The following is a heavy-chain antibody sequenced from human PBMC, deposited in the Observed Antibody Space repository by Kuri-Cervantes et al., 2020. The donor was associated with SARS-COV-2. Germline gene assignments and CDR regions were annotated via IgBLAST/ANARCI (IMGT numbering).Heavy chain of an antibody. CDR3: AREVTMVRGGLDY. D-gene: IGHD3-10*01. CDR2: TNPSDGWT. Sequence: ASVKVSCKASGYTFTNFYIHWVRQAPGQGFEWMGITNPSDGWTSYAQKFQGRVTVTSDTSTTTVYMEVNSLRAEDTAVYYCAREVTMVRGGLDYWGQGTLVTVSS. CDR1: GYTFTNFY. V-gene: IGHV1-46*01. J-gene: IGHJ4*02.